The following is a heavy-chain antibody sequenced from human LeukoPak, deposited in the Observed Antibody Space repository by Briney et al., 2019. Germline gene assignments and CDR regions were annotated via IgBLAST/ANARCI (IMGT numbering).Heavy chain of an antibody. D-gene: IGHD1-14*01. CDR3: ARQIRYDGDHHMYI. J-gene: IGHJ6*03. CDR1: GSRSTTYW. Sequence: GAPLKISCKASGSRSTTYWFGWARKLHGKGLEWMGIINPGDSDTRYSPSFQSHVTISSDKTTTTACLQWSSLKAPDTAMYYSARQIRYDGDHHMYIWGRGATVTAS. CDR2: INPGDSDT. V-gene: IGHV5-51*01.